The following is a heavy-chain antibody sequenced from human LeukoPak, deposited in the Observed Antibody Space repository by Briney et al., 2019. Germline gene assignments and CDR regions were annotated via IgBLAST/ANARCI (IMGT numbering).Heavy chain of an antibody. Sequence: SSVKVSCKASGGTFSSYAISWVRQAPGEGLEWMGGIIPIFGTANYAQKFQGRVTITADESTSTAYMELSSLRSEDTAVYYCARDAGLEYYYDSSGYYRLDYWGQGTLVTVSS. V-gene: IGHV1-69*01. CDR3: ARDAGLEYYYDSSGYYRLDY. D-gene: IGHD3-22*01. J-gene: IGHJ4*02. CDR1: GGTFSSYA. CDR2: IIPIFGTA.